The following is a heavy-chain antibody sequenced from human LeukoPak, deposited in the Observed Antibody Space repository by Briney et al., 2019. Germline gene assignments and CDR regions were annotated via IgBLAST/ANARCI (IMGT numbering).Heavy chain of an antibody. CDR3: AKDLEYSSSEGDY. V-gene: IGHV3-23*01. Sequence: GGSLRLSCAESGFTFSSYGMHWVRQAPGKGLEWVSAISGSGGSTYYADSVKGRFTISRDNSKNTLYLQMNSLRAEDTAVYYCAKDLEYSSSEGDYWGQGTLVTVSS. CDR1: GFTFSSYG. D-gene: IGHD6-6*01. J-gene: IGHJ4*02. CDR2: ISGSGGST.